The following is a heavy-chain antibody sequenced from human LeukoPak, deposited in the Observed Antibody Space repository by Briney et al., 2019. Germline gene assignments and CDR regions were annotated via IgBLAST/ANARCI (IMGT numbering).Heavy chain of an antibody. CDR1: GFTFSDYY. Sequence: GGSLSLSCAASGFTFSDYYTSWIRQAPGKGLEWVSYISSGGSHTNYADSVKGRFTISRDNAKNSLYLQMNSLRAEDTAVYYCARRFDIWGQGTMVTVSS. J-gene: IGHJ3*02. CDR2: ISSGGSHT. CDR3: ARRFDI. V-gene: IGHV3-11*03.